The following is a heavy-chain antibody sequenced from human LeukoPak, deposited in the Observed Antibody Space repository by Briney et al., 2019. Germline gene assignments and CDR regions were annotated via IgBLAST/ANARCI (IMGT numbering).Heavy chain of an antibody. CDR1: GGTFSSYA. CDR2: IIPIFGTA. Sequence: GASVKVSCKASGGTFSSYAISWVRQAPGQGLEWMGGIIPIFGTASYAQKFQGRVTITADKSTSTAYMELSSLRSEDTAVYYCARGGGYCSSTSCPEFDYWGQGTLVTVSS. CDR3: ARGGGYCSSTSCPEFDY. V-gene: IGHV1-69*06. D-gene: IGHD2-2*01. J-gene: IGHJ4*02.